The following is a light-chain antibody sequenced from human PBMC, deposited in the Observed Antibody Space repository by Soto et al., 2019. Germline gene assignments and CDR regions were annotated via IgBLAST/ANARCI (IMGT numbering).Light chain of an antibody. Sequence: DIQMTQSPSSLSASVGDRVTITCRASPSISSYLNWYQQKPGKAPKLLIYDASSLESGVPSRFSGSGSGTEFTLTISSLQPDDFATYYCQQYNSYSKTFGQGTKVDIK. CDR1: PSISSY. V-gene: IGKV1-5*01. J-gene: IGKJ1*01. CDR3: QQYNSYSKT. CDR2: DAS.